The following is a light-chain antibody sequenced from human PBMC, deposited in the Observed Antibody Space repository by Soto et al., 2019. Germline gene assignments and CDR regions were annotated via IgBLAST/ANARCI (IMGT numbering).Light chain of an antibody. Sequence: EIVLTQSPATLSLSPGERATLSCRASQNVNSSSLTWYQQKPGQAPRLLLYDAVRRATDIPDKFSGSGSGTDFTLTISRLEPEDFAVYYCQHFGSSPPKFTFGLGNKLEIK. CDR3: QHFGSSPPKFT. V-gene: IGKV3-20*01. CDR1: QNVNSSS. J-gene: IGKJ2*01. CDR2: DAV.